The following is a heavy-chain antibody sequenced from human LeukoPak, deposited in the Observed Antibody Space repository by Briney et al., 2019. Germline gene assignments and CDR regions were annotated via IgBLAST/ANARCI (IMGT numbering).Heavy chain of an antibody. V-gene: IGHV1-18*04. CDR2: ISAYNGNT. CDR1: GYTFTGYY. Sequence: ASVKVSCKASGYTFTGYYIHWVRQAPGQGLEWMGWISAYNGNTNYAQKLQGGVTMTTDTSTSTAYMELRSLRSDDTAVYYCARVVGAAKYNWFDPWGQGTLVTVSS. J-gene: IGHJ5*02. D-gene: IGHD1-26*01. CDR3: ARVVGAAKYNWFDP.